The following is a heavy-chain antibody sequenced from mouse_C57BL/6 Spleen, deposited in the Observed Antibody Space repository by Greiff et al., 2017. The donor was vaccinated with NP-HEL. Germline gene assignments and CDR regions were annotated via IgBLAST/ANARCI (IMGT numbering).Heavy chain of an antibody. V-gene: IGHV1-82*01. Sequence: VKLQESGPELVKPGASVKISCKASGYAFSSSWMNWVKQRPGKGLEWIGRIYPGDGDTNYNGKFKGKATLTADKSSSTAYMQLSSLTSEDSAVYVCARAEKYDYDWFAYWGQGTLVTVSA. CDR1: GYAFSSSW. CDR3: ARAEKYDYDWFAY. D-gene: IGHD2-4*01. J-gene: IGHJ3*01. CDR2: IYPGDGDT.